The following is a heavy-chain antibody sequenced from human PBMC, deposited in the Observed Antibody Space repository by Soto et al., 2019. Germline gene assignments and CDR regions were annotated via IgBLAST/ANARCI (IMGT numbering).Heavy chain of an antibody. J-gene: IGHJ6*02. D-gene: IGHD3-10*01. CDR1: GGSFSGYY. V-gene: IGHV4-34*01. CDR3: ARSMKRAMVRGVNYYYYGMDV. Sequence: LETLSLTCAVYGGSFSGYYWSWIRQPPGKGLEWIGEINHSGSTNYNPSLKSRVTISVDTSKNQFSLKLSSVTAADTAVYYCARSMKRAMVRGVNYYYYGMDVWGQGTTVTVSS. CDR2: INHSGST.